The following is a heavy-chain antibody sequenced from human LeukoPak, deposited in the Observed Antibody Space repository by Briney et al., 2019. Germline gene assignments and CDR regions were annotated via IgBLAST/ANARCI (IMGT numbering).Heavy chain of an antibody. CDR1: GGSISSGGYY. Sequence: SETLSLTCTVSGGSISSGGYYWSWIRQHPGKGLEWIGYIYYSGSTYCNPSLKSRVTISVDTSKNQFSLKLSSVTAADTAVYYCAREGGVLPVDYWGQGTLVTVSS. V-gene: IGHV4-31*03. CDR3: AREGGVLPVDY. CDR2: IYYSGST. D-gene: IGHD4/OR15-4a*01. J-gene: IGHJ4*02.